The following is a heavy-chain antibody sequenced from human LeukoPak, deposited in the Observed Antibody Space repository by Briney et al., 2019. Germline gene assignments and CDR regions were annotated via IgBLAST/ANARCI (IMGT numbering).Heavy chain of an antibody. V-gene: IGHV4-34*01. J-gene: IGHJ4*02. CDR1: GGSFSGYY. CDR3: ARGYYYGSGSYLVFDY. CDR2: INHSGST. D-gene: IGHD3-10*01. Sequence: SETLSLTYAVYGGSFSGYYWSWIRQPPGKGLEWVGEINHSGSTNYNPSLKSRVTISVDTSKNQCSLKLSSVTAADTAVYYCARGYYYGSGSYLVFDYWGQGTLVTVSS.